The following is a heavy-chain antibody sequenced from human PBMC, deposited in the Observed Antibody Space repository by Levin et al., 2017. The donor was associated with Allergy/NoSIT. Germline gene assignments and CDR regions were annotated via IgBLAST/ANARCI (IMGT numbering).Heavy chain of an antibody. Sequence: LSLTCAASGFTFSSSWMSWVRQAPGKGLEWVANIKQDGSEKYYVDSVKGRFTISRDNAKNSLYLQMNSLRAEDTAVYYCARSALVHYDFWSGYFLVFDYWGQGTLVTVSS. CDR1: GFTFSSSW. CDR3: ARSALVHYDFWSGYFLVFDY. D-gene: IGHD3-3*01. CDR2: IKQDGSEK. V-gene: IGHV3-7*01. J-gene: IGHJ4*02.